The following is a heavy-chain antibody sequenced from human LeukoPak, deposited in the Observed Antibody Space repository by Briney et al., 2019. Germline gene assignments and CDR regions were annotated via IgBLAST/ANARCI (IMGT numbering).Heavy chain of an antibody. J-gene: IGHJ5*02. CDR1: GFTFSSYG. D-gene: IGHD6-13*01. Sequence: GGSLRLSCAASGFTFSSYGMHWVRQAPGKGLEWVAFIRYDGSNKYYADSVKGRFTISRDNSKNTLYLQMNSLRAEDTAVYYCALLAAADSESWGQGTLVTASS. V-gene: IGHV3-30*02. CDR3: ALLAAADSES. CDR2: IRYDGSNK.